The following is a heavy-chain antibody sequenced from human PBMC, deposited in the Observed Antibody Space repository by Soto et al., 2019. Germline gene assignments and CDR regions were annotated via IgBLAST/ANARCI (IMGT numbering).Heavy chain of an antibody. D-gene: IGHD2-2*01. Sequence: QVQLVQSGAEVKKPGASVKVPCKASGYTFTGYYMHWVRQAPGQGLEWMGWINPNSGGTNYAQKFQGWVTMTRDTSISTAYMELSRLRSDDTAVYYCARGPIIRVVVPAAIGGSYYYYYMDVWGKGTTVTVSS. J-gene: IGHJ6*03. CDR2: INPNSGGT. V-gene: IGHV1-2*04. CDR1: GYTFTGYY. CDR3: ARGPIIRVVVPAAIGGSYYYYYMDV.